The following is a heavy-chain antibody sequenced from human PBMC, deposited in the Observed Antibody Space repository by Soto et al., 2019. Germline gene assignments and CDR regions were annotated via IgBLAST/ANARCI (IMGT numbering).Heavy chain of an antibody. D-gene: IGHD2-21*02. Sequence: GGSMRLSCAASGFTFDDYAMHWVRKAPGKGREWVSGISWNSGSIGYGYSVKGRFTIARDNAKNSLYLHMNSLRAEDTALYYCAKDNVYCVGDCYSHDAFDIWGQGTMVTVSS. CDR3: AKDNVYCVGDCYSHDAFDI. CDR1: GFTFDDYA. CDR2: ISWNSGSI. V-gene: IGHV3-9*01. J-gene: IGHJ3*02.